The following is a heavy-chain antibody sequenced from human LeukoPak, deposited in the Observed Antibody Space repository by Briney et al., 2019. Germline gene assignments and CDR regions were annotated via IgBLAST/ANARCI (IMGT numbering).Heavy chain of an antibody. Sequence: ASVKVSCKASGYTFTGYYMHWVRQAPGQELERMGYIYPNSGATKYAQKFQGRVTMTRDTSISTAYMELSGLRSDDTAVYYCGTLLSNGPFDYWGQGSLVTVSS. CDR1: GYTFTGYY. V-gene: IGHV1-2*02. J-gene: IGHJ4*02. CDR3: GTLLSNGPFDY. CDR2: IYPNSGAT.